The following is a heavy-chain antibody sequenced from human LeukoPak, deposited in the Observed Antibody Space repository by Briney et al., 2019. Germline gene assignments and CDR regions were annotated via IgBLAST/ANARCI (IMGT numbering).Heavy chain of an antibody. D-gene: IGHD2-2*01. V-gene: IGHV4-30-4*01. Sequence: SETLSLTCTVSGGSMSSGDYYWSWIRQPPGKGLEWIGYIYYSGSTYYNPSLESRVTISVDTSKNPFSLKLSSVTAADTAVYYCARWGIVAVPAAMPVNAFDIWGQGTMVTVSS. CDR2: IYYSGST. CDR1: GGSMSSGDYY. CDR3: ARWGIVAVPAAMPVNAFDI. J-gene: IGHJ3*02.